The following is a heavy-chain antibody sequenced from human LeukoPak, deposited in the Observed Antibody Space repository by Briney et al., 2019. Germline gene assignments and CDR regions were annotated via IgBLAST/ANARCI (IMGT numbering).Heavy chain of an antibody. CDR3: DRYSYGQPGDY. Sequence: PGGSLRLSCAASGFTFSSYAMSWVRKAPGKGLEWVSAISGSGGSTYYADSVKGRFTISRDNSKNTLYLQMNSLRAKDTAVYYCDRYSYGQPGDYWGQGTLVTVSS. CDR2: ISGSGGST. J-gene: IGHJ4*02. CDR1: GFTFSSYA. V-gene: IGHV3-23*01. D-gene: IGHD5-18*01.